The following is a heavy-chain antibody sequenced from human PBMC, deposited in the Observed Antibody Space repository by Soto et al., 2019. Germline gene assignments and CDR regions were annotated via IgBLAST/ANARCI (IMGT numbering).Heavy chain of an antibody. V-gene: IGHV1-69*04. CDR3: ARDRYSGYEPY. Sequence: ASVKVSCKASGGTVSSYTISWVRQAPGQGLEWMGRIIPILGIANYAQKFQGRVTITADKSTSTAYMELSSLRSEDTAVYYCARDRYSGYEPYWGQGTLVTVSS. CDR2: IIPILGIA. J-gene: IGHJ4*02. CDR1: GGTVSSYT. D-gene: IGHD5-12*01.